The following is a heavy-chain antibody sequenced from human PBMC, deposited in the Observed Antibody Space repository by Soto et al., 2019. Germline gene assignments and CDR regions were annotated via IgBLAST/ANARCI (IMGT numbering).Heavy chain of an antibody. Sequence: ASVKVSCKASGYTFTSYAMHWVRQAPGQRLEWMGWINAGNGNTKYSQKFQGRVTITADESTTTAYMELSSLISEDTAVYYCARVQAVPGIYNYYGLDVWGQGTTVTVSS. V-gene: IGHV1-3*01. J-gene: IGHJ6*02. D-gene: IGHD6-19*01. CDR2: INAGNGNT. CDR1: GYTFTSYA. CDR3: ARVQAVPGIYNYYGLDV.